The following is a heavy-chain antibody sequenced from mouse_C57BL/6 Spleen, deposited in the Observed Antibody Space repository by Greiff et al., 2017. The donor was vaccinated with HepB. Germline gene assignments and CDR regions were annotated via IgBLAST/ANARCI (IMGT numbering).Heavy chain of an antibody. CDR2: ISDGGSYT. CDR1: GFTFSSYA. V-gene: IGHV5-4*01. D-gene: IGHD1-1*01. CDR3: ARGIITTVVERYFDV. Sequence: EVQLVESGGGLVKPGGSLKLSCAASGFTFSSYAMSWVRQTPEKRLEWVATISDGGSYTYYPDNVKGRFTISRDNAKNNLYLQMSHLKSEDTAMYYCARGIITTVVERYFDVWGTGTTVTVSS. J-gene: IGHJ1*03.